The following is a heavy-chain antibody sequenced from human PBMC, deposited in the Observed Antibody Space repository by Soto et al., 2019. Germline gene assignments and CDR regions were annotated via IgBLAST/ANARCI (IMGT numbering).Heavy chain of an antibody. D-gene: IGHD4-4*01. CDR3: ARELYSKDYYYGMDV. CDR1: GFTFSSYA. CDR2: ISYDGSNK. Sequence: QVQLVESGGGVVQPGRSLRLSCAASGFTFSSYAMHWVRQAPGKGLEGVAVISYDGSNKYYADSVKGRFTISRDNSKNTLYLQMNSLRAEDTAVYYCARELYSKDYYYGMDVWGQGTTVTVSS. J-gene: IGHJ6*02. V-gene: IGHV3-30-3*01.